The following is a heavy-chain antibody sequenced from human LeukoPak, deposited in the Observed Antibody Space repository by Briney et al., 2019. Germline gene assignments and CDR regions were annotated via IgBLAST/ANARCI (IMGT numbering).Heavy chain of an antibody. CDR2: IYYSGST. CDR3: ARGYCSSTSCFPGVFDY. J-gene: IGHJ4*02. D-gene: IGHD2-2*01. CDR1: RGSISSFY. V-gene: IGHV4-59*06. Sequence: PSGTLSLTCTVSRGSISSFYWSWIRQHPGKGLEWIGYIYYSGSTYYNPSLKSRVTISVDTSKNQFSLKLSSVTAADTAVYYCARGYCSSTSCFPGVFDYWGQGTLVTVSS.